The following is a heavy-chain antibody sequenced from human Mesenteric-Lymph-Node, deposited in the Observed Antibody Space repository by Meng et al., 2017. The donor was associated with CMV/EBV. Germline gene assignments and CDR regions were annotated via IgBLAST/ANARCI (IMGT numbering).Heavy chain of an antibody. Sequence: GGSLRLSCAASGFAFSSYALHWVRQAPGKGLEWVAVMLSDGSNKYYGDSVKGRFTIPRDNSKNTLYLQMNSLRPEDTAVYYCAPGITPYYFGMDVWGQGTTVTVSS. D-gene: IGHD1-14*01. CDR1: GFAFSSYA. V-gene: IGHV3-30*04. CDR3: APGITPYYFGMDV. CDR2: MLSDGSNK. J-gene: IGHJ6*02.